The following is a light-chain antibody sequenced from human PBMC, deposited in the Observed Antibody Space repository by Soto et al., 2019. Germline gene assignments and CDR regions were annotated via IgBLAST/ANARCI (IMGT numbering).Light chain of an antibody. Sequence: DIQLSQSPSSLSASVGDRITITCRSSQSISRYLNWYQQRPGTAPKVLIFGANSLQSGVPSRFSGSGSGTEFTLSISSLQPEDFATYFCEQIYSAPLTFGGGTKVDIK. CDR2: GAN. V-gene: IGKV1-39*01. CDR1: QSISRY. CDR3: EQIYSAPLT. J-gene: IGKJ4*01.